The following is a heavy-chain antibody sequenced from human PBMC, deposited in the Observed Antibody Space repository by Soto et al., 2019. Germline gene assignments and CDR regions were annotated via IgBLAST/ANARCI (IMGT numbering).Heavy chain of an antibody. CDR1: GGSVSSGSYY. Sequence: QVQLQASGPGLVKPSETLSLTCTVSGGSVSSGSYYWSWIRQPPGKGLEWIGYIYYSGSTNYNPSLKSRVTKSVDTSKSQFSLKLRSMTAADTAVYYCAGGIAGWYQGRYYYGMDVWGQGTTVTVS. J-gene: IGHJ6*02. CDR2: IYYSGST. CDR3: AGGIAGWYQGRYYYGMDV. D-gene: IGHD6-19*01. V-gene: IGHV4-61*01.